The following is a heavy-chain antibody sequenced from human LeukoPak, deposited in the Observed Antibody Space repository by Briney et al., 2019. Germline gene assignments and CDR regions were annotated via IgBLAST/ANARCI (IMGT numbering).Heavy chain of an antibody. CDR2: VFYSGGT. D-gene: IGHD2-21*02. J-gene: IGHJ3*02. CDR3: ARTIVVVTAAGAFDI. CDR1: GGSITGYY. Sequence: PSETLSLTCTVSGGSITGYYWSWIRQPPGKGLEWIGYVFYSGGTLYNPSLKSRVTISVDTSKNQFSLKLSSVTAADTAVYYCARTIVVVTAAGAFDIWGQGTMVTVSS. V-gene: IGHV4-59*08.